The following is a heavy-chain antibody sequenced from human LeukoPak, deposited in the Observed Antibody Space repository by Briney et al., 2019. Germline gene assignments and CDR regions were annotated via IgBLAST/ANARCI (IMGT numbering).Heavy chain of an antibody. CDR1: GFTFSSYG. J-gene: IGHJ4*02. D-gene: IGHD3-10*01. CDR2: ISYDGSNK. CDR3: AKDVHSITMVRGVMVSGLDY. V-gene: IGHV3-30*18. Sequence: PGGSLRLSCEASGFTFSSYGMHWVRQAPGKGLEWVAVISYDGSNKYYADSVKGRFTISRDNSKNTLYLQMNSLRAEDTAVYYCAKDVHSITMVRGVMVSGLDYWGQGTLVTVSS.